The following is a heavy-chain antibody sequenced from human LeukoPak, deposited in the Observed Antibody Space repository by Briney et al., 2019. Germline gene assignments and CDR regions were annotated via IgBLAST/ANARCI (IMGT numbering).Heavy chain of an antibody. Sequence: SVKVSCKASGGTFSSYAISWVRQAPGQGLEWMGGLIPIFGTADYAQKFQGGVTITADESTSTAYMELSSLRSEDTAVYYCAREPLEQYYYYGMDVWGQGTTVTVSS. CDR3: AREPLEQYYYYGMDV. J-gene: IGHJ6*02. CDR1: GGTFSSYA. V-gene: IGHV1-69*13. CDR2: LIPIFGTA. D-gene: IGHD1/OR15-1a*01.